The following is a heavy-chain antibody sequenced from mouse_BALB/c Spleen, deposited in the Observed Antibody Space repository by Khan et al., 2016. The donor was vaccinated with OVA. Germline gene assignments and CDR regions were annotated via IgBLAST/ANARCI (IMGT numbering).Heavy chain of an antibody. Sequence: QVQLKQSGPGLVQPSQSLSITCTVSGFSLTSYGIHWVRQSPGKGLEWLGVIWSGGSTDYDAAFISRLSISKDNSKSQVFFKMNSLQGNDTAIYYCARNYDYDGGLVYWGQGTLVTVSA. CDR3: ARNYDYDGGLVY. CDR1: GFSLTSYG. J-gene: IGHJ3*01. D-gene: IGHD2-4*01. V-gene: IGHV2-2*02. CDR2: IWSGGST.